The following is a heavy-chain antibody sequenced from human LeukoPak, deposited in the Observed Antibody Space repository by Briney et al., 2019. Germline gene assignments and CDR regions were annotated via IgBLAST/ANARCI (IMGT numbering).Heavy chain of an antibody. CDR3: ARRYSTRNFFDS. CDR2: ISSSSSYI. J-gene: IGHJ4*02. CDR1: GFTFSSYS. D-gene: IGHD1-1*01. Sequence: PGGSLRLSCAASGFTFSSYSMNWVRQAPGKGLEWVSSISSSSSYIYYADSVKGRFTISRDNSNNTLHLQINSLRAEDTALYFCARRYSTRNFFDSWGQGTLVTVSS. V-gene: IGHV3-21*04.